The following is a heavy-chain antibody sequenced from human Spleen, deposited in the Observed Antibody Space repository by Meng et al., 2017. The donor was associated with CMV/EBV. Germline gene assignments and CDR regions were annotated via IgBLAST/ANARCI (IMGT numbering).Heavy chain of an antibody. CDR2: ISSSGSTI. Sequence: GESLKISCAASGFAFSSYEMNWVRQAPGKGLEWVSYISSSGSTIYYADSVKGRFTIPRDNAKNSLYLQMNSLRAEDTAVYYCARKEGEQWKFDYWGQGTLVTVSS. V-gene: IGHV3-48*03. CDR3: ARKEGEQWKFDY. D-gene: IGHD6-19*01. CDR1: GFAFSSYE. J-gene: IGHJ4*02.